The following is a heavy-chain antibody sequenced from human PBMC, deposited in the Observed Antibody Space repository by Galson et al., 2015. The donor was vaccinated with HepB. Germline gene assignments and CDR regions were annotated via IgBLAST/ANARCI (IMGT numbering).Heavy chain of an antibody. D-gene: IGHD3-3*01. J-gene: IGHJ4*02. CDR3: AHSGSYYDFWSGARRFDY. CDR2: IYWDDDK. V-gene: IGHV2-5*02. Sequence: PALVKPTQPLTLTCTFSGFSLSTSGVGVGWIRQPPGKALEWLALIYWDDDKRYSPSLKSRLTITKDTSKNQVVLTMTNMDPVDTATYYCAHSGSYYDFWSGARRFDYCGQGTLVAVSS. CDR1: GFSLSTSGVG.